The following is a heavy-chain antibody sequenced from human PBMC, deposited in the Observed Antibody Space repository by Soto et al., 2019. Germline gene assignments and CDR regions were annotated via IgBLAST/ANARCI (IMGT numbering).Heavy chain of an antibody. CDR3: ATSLQYFDN. CDR2: ISGTASRT. Sequence: PGGSLRLSCAGSGFTPTTTPLSWVRQPPGKGLEWVTTISGTASRTYYVDSVKGRFFFSRDNSKNTVTLQMNTLTLDDTAVYYCATSLQYFDNWGQGTRVTVSA. J-gene: IGHJ4*02. V-gene: IGHV3-23*01. CDR1: GFTPTTTP.